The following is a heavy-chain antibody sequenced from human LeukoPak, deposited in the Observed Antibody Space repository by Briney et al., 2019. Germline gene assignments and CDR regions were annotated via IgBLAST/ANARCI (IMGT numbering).Heavy chain of an antibody. Sequence: SETLSLTCSVSGGSIGSYYWSWIRQPAGKGLEWIGRIFSSGITNYNPSLKSRVTMSVDTSKNQFSLKLNSVTAADTAFYYCARVRSGSYYFDYWGQGTLVTVSS. CDR2: IFSSGIT. D-gene: IGHD1-26*01. J-gene: IGHJ4*02. CDR3: ARVRSGSYYFDY. V-gene: IGHV4-4*07. CDR1: GGSIGSYY.